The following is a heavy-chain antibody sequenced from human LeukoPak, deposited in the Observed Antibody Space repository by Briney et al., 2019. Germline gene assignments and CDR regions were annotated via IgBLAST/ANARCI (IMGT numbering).Heavy chain of an antibody. J-gene: IGHJ4*02. D-gene: IGHD3-10*01. Sequence: SETLSLTCSVSGFSVGTGYSWGWIRQPPGKGLEWIGTIYHRGNTYYNPSLMSRVTISLDTSKNQFSLKLSSVTAADTAVYYCARQRRGVFDYWGQGTLVTVSS. V-gene: IGHV4-38-2*01. CDR2: IYHRGNT. CDR1: GFSVGTGYS. CDR3: ARQRRGVFDY.